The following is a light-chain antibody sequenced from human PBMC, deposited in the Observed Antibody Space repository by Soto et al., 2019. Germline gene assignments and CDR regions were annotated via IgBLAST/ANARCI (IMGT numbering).Light chain of an antibody. J-gene: IGKJ1*01. V-gene: IGKV3-11*01. CDR3: QQRRNWPVP. CDR2: DAS. CDR1: QSVSSY. Sequence: EIVLTQSPATLSLSPGERATLSCRASQSVSSYLAWYQHKPGQAPRLLMYDASTRATGVPARFSASGSGTDFTLTISSLEPEDFALYYCQQRRNWPVPFGQGTKVELQ.